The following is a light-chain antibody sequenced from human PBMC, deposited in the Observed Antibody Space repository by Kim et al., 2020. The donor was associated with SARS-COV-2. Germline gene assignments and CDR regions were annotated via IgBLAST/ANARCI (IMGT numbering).Light chain of an antibody. J-gene: IGLJ2*01. CDR1: DSNIANTF. CDR3: AAWDDSLSARL. CDR2: ANT. Sequence: QSLTVCCSGSDSNIANTFVYWYQQLPGAEPKLLIYANTPRPSGVPDRFSGSKSGTSASLAISGLRPEDEADYYCAAWDDSLSARLFGGGTQLTVL. V-gene: IGLV1-47*02.